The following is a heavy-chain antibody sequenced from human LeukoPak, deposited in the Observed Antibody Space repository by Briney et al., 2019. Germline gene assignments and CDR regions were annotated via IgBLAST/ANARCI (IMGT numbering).Heavy chain of an antibody. CDR3: ATHYDVLTGYAAAAFDI. Sequence: ASETLFLTCTVSGGSISPYYWSWIRQPPGKGLEWIGYIYYSGTTHYNPSLESRVTMSVDTSKNQFSLKLSSVTAADTAVYYCATHYDVLTGYAAAAFDIWGQGTMVTVSS. D-gene: IGHD3-9*01. CDR2: IYYSGTT. J-gene: IGHJ3*02. V-gene: IGHV4-59*08. CDR1: GGSISPYY.